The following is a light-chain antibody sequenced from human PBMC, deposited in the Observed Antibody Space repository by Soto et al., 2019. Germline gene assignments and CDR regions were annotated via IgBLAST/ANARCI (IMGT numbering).Light chain of an antibody. J-gene: IGLJ1*01. Sequence: QSALTQPASVSGSPGQSITISCTGTSIDVGNYKYVSWYQHYPGKAPKLLIYEVSNRPSGVSNRFSGSKSGNTASLTISGLQAEDETDYYCFSYTSSGTYVFGTGTKVTVL. CDR3: FSYTSSGTYV. V-gene: IGLV2-14*01. CDR1: SIDVGNYKY. CDR2: EVS.